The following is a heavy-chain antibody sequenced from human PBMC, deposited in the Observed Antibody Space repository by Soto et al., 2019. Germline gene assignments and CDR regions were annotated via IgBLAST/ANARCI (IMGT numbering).Heavy chain of an antibody. CDR2: ISGYDGHT. CDR1: GYTFTTYG. D-gene: IGHD3-16*01. V-gene: IGHV1-18*01. Sequence: QVQLVQSGAEVRKPGASVKVSCKASGYTFTTYGISWVRQAPGQGLEWMGWISGYDGHTKYAQKFQGRIIMTTDTSTSKVYMGLRSLRSDDTAVYYCAREGEMPYYYYGLDVWGQGTTVTVSS. CDR3: AREGEMPYYYYGLDV. J-gene: IGHJ6*02.